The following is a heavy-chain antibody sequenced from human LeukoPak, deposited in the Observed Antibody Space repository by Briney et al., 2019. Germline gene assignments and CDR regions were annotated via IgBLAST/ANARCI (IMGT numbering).Heavy chain of an antibody. CDR2: ISHIGST. CDR3: ARDRISINALDM. Sequence: SETLSLTCTVSGASISGHYLTWLRQPPGKGLEWIGYISHIGSTNYNPSLKSRVTISVDTSKSQFSLKLTSVTAADTAVYYCARDRISINALDMWGQGTMVTVSS. J-gene: IGHJ3*02. D-gene: IGHD1-14*01. CDR1: GASISGHY. V-gene: IGHV4-59*11.